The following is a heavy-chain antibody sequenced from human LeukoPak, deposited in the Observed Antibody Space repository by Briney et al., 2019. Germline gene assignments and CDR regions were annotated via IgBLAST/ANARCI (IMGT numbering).Heavy chain of an antibody. CDR1: GYTFTSYG. Sequence: ASVKVSCKASGYTFTSYGISWVRQAPGQGLEWMGWISAYNGNTNYAQKLQGRVTMTTDTSTGTAYMELRSLRSDDTAVYYCARDLFTVTTAYYYYYYMDVWGKGTTVTVSS. CDR3: ARDLFTVTTAYYYYYYMDV. J-gene: IGHJ6*03. D-gene: IGHD4-11*01. CDR2: ISAYNGNT. V-gene: IGHV1-18*01.